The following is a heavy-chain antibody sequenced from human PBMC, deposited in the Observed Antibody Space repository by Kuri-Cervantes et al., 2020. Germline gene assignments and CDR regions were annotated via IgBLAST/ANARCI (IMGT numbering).Heavy chain of an antibody. CDR1: GGSISSYY. D-gene: IGHD3-16*02. Sequence: SETLSLTCTVSGGSISSYYWSRIRQPPGKGLEWIGYIYYSGSTNYNPSLKSRVTISVDTSKNQFSLKLSSVTAADTAVYYCARDRWDYIWGSYRYEGHDAFDIWSQGTMVTVSS. CDR2: IYYSGST. V-gene: IGHV4-59*12. CDR3: ARDRWDYIWGSYRYEGHDAFDI. J-gene: IGHJ3*02.